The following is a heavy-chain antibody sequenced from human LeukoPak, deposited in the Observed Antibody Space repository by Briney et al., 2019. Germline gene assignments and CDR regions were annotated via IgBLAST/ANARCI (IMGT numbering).Heavy chain of an antibody. Sequence: GGSLRLSCAASGFIFSNYVMHRVRQAPGKGLEWVAGISIGGDNKPSADPVKGRLTISRDDSENTLFLQMNSLRVEDTAVYYCAREGGGSGRCPYFDSWGQGILVTVSS. V-gene: IGHV3-30*03. D-gene: IGHD6-19*01. CDR1: GFIFSNYV. CDR3: AREGGGSGRCPYFDS. CDR2: ISIGGDNK. J-gene: IGHJ4*02.